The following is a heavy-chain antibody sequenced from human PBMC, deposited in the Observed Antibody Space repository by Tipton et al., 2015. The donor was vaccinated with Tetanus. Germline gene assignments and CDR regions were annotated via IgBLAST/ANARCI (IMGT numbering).Heavy chain of an antibody. CDR3: ATVPTIAVTGTALGGY. Sequence: GLVKPSETLSLTCTVSGGSISSSSYYWGWIRQPPGKGLEWIGSIYYSGSTYYNPSLKSRVTVSVDTAKNQFSLMLSSVTSRDTAVYYCATVPTIAVTGTALGGYWGQGTLVTVSS. CDR1: GGSISSSSYY. CDR2: IYYSGST. V-gene: IGHV4-39*01. D-gene: IGHD6-19*01. J-gene: IGHJ4*02.